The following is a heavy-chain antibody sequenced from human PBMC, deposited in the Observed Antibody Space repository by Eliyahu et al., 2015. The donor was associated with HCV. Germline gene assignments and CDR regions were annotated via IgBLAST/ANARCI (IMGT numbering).Heavy chain of an antibody. CDR3: ARGGLSPSDY. J-gene: IGHJ4*02. CDR1: GGSFSGYY. D-gene: IGHD2/OR15-2a*01. V-gene: IGHV4-34*01. CDR2: INHSGST. Sequence: QVQLQQWGAGLLKPSETLSLTCGXYGGSFSGYYWSWIRHLPGKGLEWIGEINHSGSTNYNPSLKSRVTISVDTSKNQFSLNLNSMTAADTAVYYCARGGLSPSDYWGQGTLVTVSS.